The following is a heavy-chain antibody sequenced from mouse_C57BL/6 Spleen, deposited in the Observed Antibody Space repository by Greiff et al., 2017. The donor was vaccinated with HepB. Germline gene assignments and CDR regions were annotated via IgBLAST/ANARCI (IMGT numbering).Heavy chain of an antibody. CDR3: ARDRITTVVPFDY. Sequence: EVHLVESGPGLVKPSQSLSLTCSVTGYSITSGYYWNWIRQFPGNKLEWMGYISYDGSNNYNPSLKNRISITRDTSKNQFFLKLNSVTTEDTATYYCARDRITTVVPFDYWGQGTTLTVSS. J-gene: IGHJ2*01. CDR2: ISYDGSN. V-gene: IGHV3-6*01. D-gene: IGHD1-1*01. CDR1: GYSITSGYY.